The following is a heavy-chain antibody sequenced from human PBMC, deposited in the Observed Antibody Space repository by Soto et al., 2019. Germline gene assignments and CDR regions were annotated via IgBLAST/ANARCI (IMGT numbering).Heavy chain of an antibody. CDR1: GYTFTSSG. D-gene: IGHD3-3*01. Sequence: QVQLVQSGAEVKKPGASVKVSCKASGYTFTSSGSSWGRQAPGQGLEWIGWISTDNGNTNYAQHLQGRVSMTKDTSTSTAYMDMRSLRSDDTAVYYCAGDQGIKTFGVYSMYYYGMDVWGQGTTVTVSS. CDR3: AGDQGIKTFGVYSMYYYGMDV. V-gene: IGHV1-18*01. J-gene: IGHJ6*02. CDR2: ISTDNGNT.